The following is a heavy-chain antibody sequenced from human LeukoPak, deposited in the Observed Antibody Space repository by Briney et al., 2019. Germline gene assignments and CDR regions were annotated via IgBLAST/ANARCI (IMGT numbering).Heavy chain of an antibody. CDR3: ARGAYGGASTFDY. CDR1: GFSLSSYG. J-gene: IGHJ4*02. V-gene: IGHV3-33*01. D-gene: IGHD1-26*01. CDR2: IWYDGNNK. Sequence: GRSLRLSCAASGFSLSSYGMHWVRQAPGKGLEWVAIIWYDGNNKYYADSVKGRFTITRDNSENTLYLQMNSVRAEDTAVYYCARGAYGGASTFDYWGQGTLVTVSS.